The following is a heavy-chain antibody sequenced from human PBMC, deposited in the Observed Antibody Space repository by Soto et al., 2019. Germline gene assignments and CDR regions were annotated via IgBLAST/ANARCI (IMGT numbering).Heavy chain of an antibody. CDR1: GDSINASS. D-gene: IGHD5-12*01. CDR3: ARQGNLGRWLQPLDF. J-gene: IGHJ4*02. Sequence: SETLSLTCTVSGDSINASSWSWVRPPPGKGLEWIGNIHYNGNTKYNPSLKSRVTMSVDTYKNQFSLKTISVTHAHTAKYFCARQGNLGRWLQPLDFWGQRPLVPVSS. V-gene: IGHV4-59*01. CDR2: IHYNGNT.